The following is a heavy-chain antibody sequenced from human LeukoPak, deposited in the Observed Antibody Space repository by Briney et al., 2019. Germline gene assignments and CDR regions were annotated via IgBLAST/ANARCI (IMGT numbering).Heavy chain of an antibody. D-gene: IGHD3-22*01. CDR1: GYTFTGYY. CDR2: INPNSGGT. Sequence: ASVKVSSTASGYTFTGYYMHWVRQAPGQGLEWMGWINPNSGGTNYAQKFQGRVTMTRDTSISTAYMELSSLRSDDTAVYYCAIVGSSGYYAQTFDYWGQGTLVTVSS. CDR3: AIVGSSGYYAQTFDY. V-gene: IGHV1-2*02. J-gene: IGHJ4*02.